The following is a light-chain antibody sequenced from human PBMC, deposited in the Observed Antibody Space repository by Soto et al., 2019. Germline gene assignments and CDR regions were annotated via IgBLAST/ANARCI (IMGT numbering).Light chain of an antibody. CDR3: QQYKNWPPGT. CDR2: GAS. V-gene: IGKV3-15*01. CDR1: QSVYNN. J-gene: IGKJ3*01. Sequence: EIVMRQSPATLSVSPGERATLSCRASQSVYNNLAWYQQKPGQPPRLLIYGASTRGTGIPARFSGSGSGTELTLTISRLQSEDFAVYCCQQYKNWPPGTFGPGTKVDI.